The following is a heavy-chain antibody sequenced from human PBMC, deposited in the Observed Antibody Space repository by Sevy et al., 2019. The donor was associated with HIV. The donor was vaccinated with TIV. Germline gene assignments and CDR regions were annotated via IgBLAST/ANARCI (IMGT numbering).Heavy chain of an antibody. J-gene: IGHJ4*02. Sequence: ASVKVSCKASGYTFTGYYMHWVRQAPGQGLEWMGRINPNSGGTNYAQKFQGRVTMTRDTSISTAYMELSRLRSDDMAVYYCARIRYCSGGSCYSDFDYWGQGTLVTVSS. CDR1: GYTFTGYY. CDR2: INPNSGGT. V-gene: IGHV1-2*06. D-gene: IGHD2-15*01. CDR3: ARIRYCSGGSCYSDFDY.